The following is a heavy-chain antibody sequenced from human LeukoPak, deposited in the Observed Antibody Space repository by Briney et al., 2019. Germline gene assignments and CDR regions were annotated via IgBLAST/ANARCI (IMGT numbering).Heavy chain of an antibody. D-gene: IGHD1-26*01. Sequence: GGSLRLSCAASGFTISTYGMHWARQAPGKGLVWVSRINRDGSSTNYADSVKGRFTISRDNAKNTLYLQMNSLRAEDTAVYYCATDRSYSLDYWGQGTLVTVSS. CDR2: INRDGSST. J-gene: IGHJ4*02. V-gene: IGHV3-74*01. CDR3: ATDRSYSLDY. CDR1: GFTISTYG.